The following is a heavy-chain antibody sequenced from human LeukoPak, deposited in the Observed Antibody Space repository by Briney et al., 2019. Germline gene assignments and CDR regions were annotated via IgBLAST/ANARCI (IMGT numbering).Heavy chain of an antibody. V-gene: IGHV3-30*03. CDR2: ISHDGSNK. J-gene: IGHJ4*02. CDR1: GFPFSDYG. CDR3: ARGPNLLRAYYFDY. Sequence: GGSLRLSCAASGFPFSDYGMYWVRQAPGKGLEWLAVISHDGSNKYYADSVKGRIIISRDNSMNTLYLQMNSLRAEDTAVYYCARGPNLLRAYYFDYWGQGTLVTVSS.